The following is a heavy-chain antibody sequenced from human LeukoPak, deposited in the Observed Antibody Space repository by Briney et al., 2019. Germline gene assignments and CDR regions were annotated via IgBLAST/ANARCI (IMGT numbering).Heavy chain of an antibody. CDR1: GGTFSRYA. D-gene: IGHD6-13*01. CDR3: ASGSSSVDY. V-gene: IGHV1-69*04. CDR2: IIPILGIA. J-gene: IGHJ4*02. Sequence: ASVKVSCKASGGTFSRYAISWVRQAPGQGLEWMGRIIPILGIANYAQKFQGRVTITADKSTSTAYMELSSLRSEDTAVYYCASGSSSVDYWGQGTLVTVSS.